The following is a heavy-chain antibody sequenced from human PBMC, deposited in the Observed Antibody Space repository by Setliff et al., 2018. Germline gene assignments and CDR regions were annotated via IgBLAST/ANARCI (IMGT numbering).Heavy chain of an antibody. V-gene: IGHV4-39*07. D-gene: IGHD6-6*01. CDR3: ARVSQLVVLSLYYYYGMDV. J-gene: IGHJ6*02. CDR1: GGSISSSIYY. CDR2: IYYSGST. Sequence: SETLSLTCTVSGGSISSSIYYWGWIRQPPGKGLEWIGSIYYSGSTYYNPSLKSRVTISVVTSKNQFSLKLSSVTAADTAVYYCARVSQLVVLSLYYYYGMDVWGQGTTVTVSS.